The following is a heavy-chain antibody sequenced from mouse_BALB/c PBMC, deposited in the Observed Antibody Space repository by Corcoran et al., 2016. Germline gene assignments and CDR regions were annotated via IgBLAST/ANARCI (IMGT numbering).Heavy chain of an antibody. D-gene: IGHD4-1*01. CDR3: ANWDWYFDV. CDR1: GFNINDTY. J-gene: IGHJ1*01. V-gene: IGHV14-3*02. Sequence: EVQLQQSGAALVKPGASVKLSCTASGFNINDTYMHWVKQRPAQGLEWIGRIDPANGNTKYDPKFQGKATITADTSSNTAYLQLSSLTSEDTAVYYCANWDWYFDVWGAGTTVTVSS. CDR2: IDPANGNT.